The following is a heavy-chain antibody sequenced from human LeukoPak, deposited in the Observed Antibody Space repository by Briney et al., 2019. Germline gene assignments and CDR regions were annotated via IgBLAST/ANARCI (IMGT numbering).Heavy chain of an antibody. CDR2: IKQGGSEK. Sequence: GGSLRLSCAASGFTFSSYWMSWVRQAPGKGLEWVANIKQGGSEKYYVDSVKGRFTISRDNAKNSLYLQMNSLRAEDTAVYYCARSPLSFGELSFDYWGQGTLVTVSS. CDR1: GFTFSSYW. J-gene: IGHJ4*02. V-gene: IGHV3-7*03. D-gene: IGHD3-10*01. CDR3: ARSPLSFGELSFDY.